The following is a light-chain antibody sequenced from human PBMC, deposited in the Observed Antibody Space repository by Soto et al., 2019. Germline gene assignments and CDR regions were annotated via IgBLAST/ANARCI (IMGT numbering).Light chain of an antibody. Sequence: QSALTQPASVSGSPGQSITISCTGTSSDVGSYNLVSWYQQHPGKAPKLVIYEVYERPSGVSYRFSGSKSGNTASLTISGLQAEDEADYYCCSYAGSSALAVIFGGGTKLTVL. V-gene: IGLV2-23*02. CDR1: SSDVGSYNL. CDR2: EVY. J-gene: IGLJ2*01. CDR3: CSYAGSSALAVI.